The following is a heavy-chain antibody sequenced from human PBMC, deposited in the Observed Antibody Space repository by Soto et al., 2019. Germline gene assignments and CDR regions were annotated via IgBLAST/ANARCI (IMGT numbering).Heavy chain of an antibody. D-gene: IGHD2-15*01. CDR1: GFTFRDYG. CDR2: IYYDGSGS. Sequence: QVHLVESGGGVVQPGGSLRLSCEASGFTFRDYGFHWVRQAPGKGLEWVAVIYYDGSGSDYEDSVRGRFIFSRDISTNTLYLQMNSLRAEDTAVYYCVRDDCSGGTCNGGYWGQGTLVTVSS. J-gene: IGHJ4*02. V-gene: IGHV3-33*01. CDR3: VRDDCSGGTCNGGY.